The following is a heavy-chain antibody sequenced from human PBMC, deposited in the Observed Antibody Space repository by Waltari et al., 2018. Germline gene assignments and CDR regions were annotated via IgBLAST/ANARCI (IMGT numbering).Heavy chain of an antibody. CDR2: VNPNSGGT. CDR1: GSTFTGYY. Sequence: QVQLVQSGAEVKKPGASVKVSCKASGSTFTGYYMHCVRQAPGQGLEWMGWVNPNSGGTNYAQKFQGWGTMTRDTSIRTAYMELSRLRADDTAVYYCARDLDGSGSYSPFDYWGQGTLVTVSS. CDR3: ARDLDGSGSYSPFDY. J-gene: IGHJ4*02. D-gene: IGHD3-10*01. V-gene: IGHV1-2*04.